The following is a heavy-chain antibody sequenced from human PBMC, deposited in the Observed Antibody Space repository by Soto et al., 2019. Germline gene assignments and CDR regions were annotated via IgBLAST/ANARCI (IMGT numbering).Heavy chain of an antibody. J-gene: IGHJ6*02. CDR2: TYYRSKWYN. D-gene: IGHD6-13*01. CDR3: ARDPQGSIAAAGTEFYYYYGMDV. V-gene: IGHV6-1*01. Sequence: PSQTLSLTCAISGDSVSSNSAAWNWIRQSPSRGLEWLGRTYYRSKWYNDYAVSVKSRITINPDTSKNQFSLQLNSVTPEDTAVYYCARDPQGSIAAAGTEFYYYYGMDVWGQGTTVTVSS. CDR1: GDSVSSNSAA.